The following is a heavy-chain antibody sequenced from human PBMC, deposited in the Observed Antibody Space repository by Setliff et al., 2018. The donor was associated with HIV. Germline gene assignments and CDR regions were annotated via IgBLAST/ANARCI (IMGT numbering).Heavy chain of an antibody. CDR1: GGSFSGYY. Sequence: ASETLSLTCAVYGGSFSGYYWSWIRQPPGKGLEWIGNVYYTGSTNYNPSLKSRVTMSIDTSKNQVSLRLTSVTAADTAIYYCARESDYYHFDYWGHGTLVTVSS. CDR2: VYYTGST. V-gene: IGHV4-34*11. D-gene: IGHD3-9*01. J-gene: IGHJ4*01. CDR3: ARESDYYHFDY.